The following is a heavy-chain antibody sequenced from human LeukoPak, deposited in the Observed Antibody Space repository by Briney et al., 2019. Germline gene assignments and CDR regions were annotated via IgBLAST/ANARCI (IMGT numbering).Heavy chain of an antibody. CDR3: ARTQSGYYYYGMDV. D-gene: IGHD3-10*01. Sequence: GASVKVSCKASGYTFTSYGISWVRQAPGRGLEWMGWISAYNGNTNYAQKLQGRVTMTTDTSTSTAYMELRSLRSDDTAVYYCARTQSGYYYYGMDVWGQGTTVTVSS. CDR1: GYTFTSYG. J-gene: IGHJ6*02. V-gene: IGHV1-18*01. CDR2: ISAYNGNT.